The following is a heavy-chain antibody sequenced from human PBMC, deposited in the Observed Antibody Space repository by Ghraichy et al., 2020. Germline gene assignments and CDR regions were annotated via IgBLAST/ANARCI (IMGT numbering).Heavy chain of an antibody. V-gene: IGHV3-23*01. Sequence: GESLNISCAASGFTFSSYAMSWVRQAPGKGLEWVSAISGSGGSTYYADSVKGRFTISRDNSKNTLYLQMNSLRVEDTAVYYCAKPPGVTTRWGQGTLVTVSS. CDR2: ISGSGGST. J-gene: IGHJ4*02. CDR3: AKPPGVTTR. D-gene: IGHD5-12*01. CDR1: GFTFSSYA.